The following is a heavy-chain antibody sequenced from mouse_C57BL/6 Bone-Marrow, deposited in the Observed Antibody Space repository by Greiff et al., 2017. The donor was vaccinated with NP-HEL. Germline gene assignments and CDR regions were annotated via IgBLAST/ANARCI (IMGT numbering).Heavy chain of an antibody. J-gene: IGHJ1*03. V-gene: IGHV1-74*01. CDR2: IHPSDSDT. Sequence: VQLQQPGAELVKPGASVKVSCKASGYTFTSYWMHWVKQRPGQGLEWIVRIHPSDSDTNYHQKFKGKATLTVDKSSSTAYMQLSSLTSEDSAVYDCAIPPCCDSGCYWYFDVWGTGTTVTVSS. D-gene: IGHD1-3*01. CDR3: AIPPCCDSGCYWYFDV. CDR1: GYTFTSYW.